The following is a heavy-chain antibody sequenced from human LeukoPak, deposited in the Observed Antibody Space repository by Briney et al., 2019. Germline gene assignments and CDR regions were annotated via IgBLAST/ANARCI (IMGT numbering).Heavy chain of an antibody. CDR2: ISSSSSYI. D-gene: IGHD4-17*01. Sequence: GGSLRLSCAASGFTFSSYSMNWVRQAPGKGLEWVSSISSSSSYIYYADSVKGRFTISRDNAKNSLYLQMNSLRAEDTAAYYCARDMTVTTGLWGQGTLVTVSS. CDR3: ARDMTVTTGL. J-gene: IGHJ4*02. CDR1: GFTFSSYS. V-gene: IGHV3-21*01.